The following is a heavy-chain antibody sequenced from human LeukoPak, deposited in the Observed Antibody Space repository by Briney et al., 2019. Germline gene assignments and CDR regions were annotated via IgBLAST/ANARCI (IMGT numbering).Heavy chain of an antibody. V-gene: IGHV4-39*01. CDR1: GGSISSSSHY. CDR2: IYYSGST. J-gene: IGHJ6*02. CDR3: ARHDCITTTCYYFYGMDV. D-gene: IGHD2-2*01. Sequence: PSETLSLTCTVSGGSISSSSHYWGWIRQPPGKGPEWIGSIYYSGSTYYNPSPKSRVTISVDTSKNQFSLKLSSVTATDTAVYYCARHDCITTTCYYFYGMDVWGQGTTVTASS.